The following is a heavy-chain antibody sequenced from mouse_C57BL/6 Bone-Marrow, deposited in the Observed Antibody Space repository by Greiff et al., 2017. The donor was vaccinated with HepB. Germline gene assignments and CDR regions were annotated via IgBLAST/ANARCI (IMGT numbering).Heavy chain of an antibody. CDR3: TRKDDGYLDY. V-gene: IGHV1-15*01. Sequence: QVQLKQSGAELVRPGASVTLSCKASGYTFTDYEMHWVKQTPVHGLEWIGAIDPETGGTAYNQKFKGKAILTADKSSSTAYMELRSLTSEDSAVYYCTRKDDGYLDYWGQGTLVTVSA. J-gene: IGHJ3*01. CDR2: IDPETGGT. CDR1: GYTFTDYE. D-gene: IGHD2-3*01.